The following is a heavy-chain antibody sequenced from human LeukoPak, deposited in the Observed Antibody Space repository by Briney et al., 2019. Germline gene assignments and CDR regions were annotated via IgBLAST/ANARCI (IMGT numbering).Heavy chain of an antibody. CDR2: ISSNGGST. J-gene: IGHJ6*02. V-gene: IGHV3-64*04. D-gene: IGHD4-17*01. Sequence: HAGGSLRLSCSASGFTFSSYAMHWVRQAPGKGLEYVSAISSNGGSTYYADSVKGRFTISRDNSKNTLYLQMNSLRAEDTAVYYCARPLYGDYYYYGMDVWGQGTTVTVSS. CDR1: GFTFSSYA. CDR3: ARPLYGDYYYYGMDV.